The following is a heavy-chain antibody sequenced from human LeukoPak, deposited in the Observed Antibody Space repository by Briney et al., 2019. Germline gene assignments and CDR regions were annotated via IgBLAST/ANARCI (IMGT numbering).Heavy chain of an antibody. Sequence: GGSLRLSCAASGFTFSSYAMSRVRQAPGKGLEWVSAISGSGGSTYYADSVKGRFTISRDNSKNTLYLQMNSLRAEDTAVYYCAKDLRYGGYDLQDDWGQGTLVTVSS. V-gene: IGHV3-23*01. D-gene: IGHD5-12*01. CDR2: ISGSGGST. CDR1: GFTFSSYA. J-gene: IGHJ4*02. CDR3: AKDLRYGGYDLQDD.